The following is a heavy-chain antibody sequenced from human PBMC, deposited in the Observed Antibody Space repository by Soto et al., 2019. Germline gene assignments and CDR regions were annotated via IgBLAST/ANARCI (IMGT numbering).Heavy chain of an antibody. CDR2: IYSSGST. V-gene: IGHV4-4*07. CDR1: GGSISSYY. D-gene: IGHD3-10*01. Sequence: PSETLSLTCIVSGGSISSYYWTWIRQPAGKGLEWIGRIYSSGSTYYNPSLKSRVIMSVDTSKNQFSLKLSSVTAADTAVYYCARDEGYYYGSGSSQGYFQYWGQGTQVTVSS. J-gene: IGHJ1*01. CDR3: ARDEGYYYGSGSSQGYFQY.